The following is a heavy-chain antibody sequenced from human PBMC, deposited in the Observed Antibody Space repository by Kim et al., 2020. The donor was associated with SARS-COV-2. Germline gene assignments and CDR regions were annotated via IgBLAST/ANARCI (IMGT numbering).Heavy chain of an antibody. Sequence: ATAYAASVKGRFTISRDDSKNTAYLQMNSLKTEDTAVYYCTRLDYGGKGYWGQGTLVTVSS. CDR3: TRLDYGGKGY. J-gene: IGHJ4*02. CDR2: AT. V-gene: IGHV3-73*01. D-gene: IGHD4-17*01.